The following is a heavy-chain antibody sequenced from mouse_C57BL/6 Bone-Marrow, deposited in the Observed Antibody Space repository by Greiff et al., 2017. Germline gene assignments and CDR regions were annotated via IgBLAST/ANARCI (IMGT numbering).Heavy chain of an antibody. J-gene: IGHJ2*01. V-gene: IGHV3-6*01. CDR2: ISYDGSN. CDR3: ARSYYYGLYYFDY. D-gene: IGHD1-1*01. Sequence: DVKLQESGPGLVKPSQSLSLTCSVTGYSITSGYYWNWIRQFPGNKLEWMGYISYDGSNNYNPSLKNRISITRDTSKNQFFLKLNSVTTEDTATYYCARSYYYGLYYFDYWGQGTTLTVSS. CDR1: GYSITSGYY.